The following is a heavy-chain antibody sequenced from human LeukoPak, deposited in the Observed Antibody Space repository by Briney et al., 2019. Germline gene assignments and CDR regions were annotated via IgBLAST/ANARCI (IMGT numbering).Heavy chain of an antibody. CDR2: ISASGEST. V-gene: IGHV3-23*01. D-gene: IGHD4-23*01. J-gene: IGHJ3*02. CDR1: GFTFGSYV. CDR3: AKSPAVDAAFDI. Sequence: GGSLRLSCAASGFTFGSYVMSWVRQAPGKGLEWVSTISASGESTNYADSVKGRFTISRDNSKNTLYLQMNSLRAEDTAVYYCAKSPAVDAAFDIWGQGTMVTVSS.